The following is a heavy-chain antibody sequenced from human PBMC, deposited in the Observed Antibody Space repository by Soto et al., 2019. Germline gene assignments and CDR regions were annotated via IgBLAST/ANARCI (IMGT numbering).Heavy chain of an antibody. CDR3: ARGKGPYYDFWRAYYYYGMDV. V-gene: IGHV1-69*13. CDR2: IGAYIGTA. CDR1: GYTFTSYG. Sequence: ASVKVSCKASGYTFTSYGLNWVRQAPGQGLEWMGGIGAYIGTANYAQKFQGRVTITADESTSTAYMELSSLRSEDTAVYYCARGKGPYYDFWRAYYYYGMDVWGQGTTVTVS. D-gene: IGHD3-3*01. J-gene: IGHJ6*02.